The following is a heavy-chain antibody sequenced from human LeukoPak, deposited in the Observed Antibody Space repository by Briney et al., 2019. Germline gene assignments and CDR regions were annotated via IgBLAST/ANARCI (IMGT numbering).Heavy chain of an antibody. V-gene: IGHV3-7*05. CDR2: IKQDGSDK. CDR1: GFTFSSYW. CDR3: ARDGIDY. Sequence: PGGSLRLSCSASGFTFSSYWMSWVRQAPGKGLEWVANIKQDGSDKYYVDSVKGRFTTSRDNAKNSVYLQMNSLRVEDTAVYYCARDGIDYSGQGTLVTVSS. J-gene: IGHJ4*02.